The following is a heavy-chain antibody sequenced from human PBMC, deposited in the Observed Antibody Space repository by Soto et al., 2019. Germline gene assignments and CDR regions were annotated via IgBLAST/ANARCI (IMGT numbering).Heavy chain of an antibody. CDR3: ASQQLGPSYYSGMAV. CDR1: GGTFNSYA. CDR2: TIPIFRTA. D-gene: IGHD6-6*01. J-gene: IGHJ6*02. V-gene: IGHV1-69*12. Sequence: QVQLVQSGAEVKKPGSSVKVSCKASGGTFNSYAISWVRQAPGQGLEWMGGTIPIFRTADYAQKFQGRVTIPADESTSTAYMELSSLRSEDTAVYYCASQQLGPSYYSGMAVWGQGTTVTVSS.